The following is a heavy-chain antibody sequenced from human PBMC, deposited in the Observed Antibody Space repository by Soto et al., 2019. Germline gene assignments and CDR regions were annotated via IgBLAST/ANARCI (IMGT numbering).Heavy chain of an antibody. CDR1: GGSITSSEYY. J-gene: IGHJ6*02. V-gene: IGHV4-39*07. Sequence: SETLSLTCTVSGGSITSSEYYWAWIRQPPGKGLQFVGTIYYSGSSYSNPSLKSRLSMSVDTSKNQFSLKLSSVTAADKAVYYCARLPAEGVIAGGAMDVWGQGTTVTVSS. CDR3: ARLPAEGVIAGGAMDV. CDR2: IYYSGSS. D-gene: IGHD2-8*01.